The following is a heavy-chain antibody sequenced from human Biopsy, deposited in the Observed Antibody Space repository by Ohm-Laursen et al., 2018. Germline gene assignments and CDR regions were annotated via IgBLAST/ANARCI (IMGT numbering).Heavy chain of an antibody. V-gene: IGHV3-74*01. CDR1: GFTFSSYW. J-gene: IGHJ5*01. CDR3: ATELLPPGVGGPWLDS. CDR2: INSDGSNT. D-gene: IGHD3-10*01. Sequence: SLRLSCSASGFTFSSYWMNWVRQAPGKGLVWVSRINSDGSNTSYADFVKGRFTISRDNTKNTLYLQMNSLRAADTAIYFCATELLPPGVGGPWLDSWGQGTPVTVSS.